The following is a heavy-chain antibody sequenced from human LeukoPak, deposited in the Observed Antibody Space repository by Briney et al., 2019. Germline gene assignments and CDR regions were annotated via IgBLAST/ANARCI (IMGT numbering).Heavy chain of an antibody. D-gene: IGHD6-13*01. J-gene: IGHJ3*02. Sequence: ASVKVSCKASGYTFTNYGISWVRQAPGQGLEWMGWISAYNGNTNYAQKFQGRVTMTRDTSISTAYMELSRLRSDDTAVYYCARETKSIAAAGTASDAFDIWGQGTMVTVSS. CDR2: ISAYNGNT. CDR3: ARETKSIAAAGTASDAFDI. V-gene: IGHV1-18*01. CDR1: GYTFTNYG.